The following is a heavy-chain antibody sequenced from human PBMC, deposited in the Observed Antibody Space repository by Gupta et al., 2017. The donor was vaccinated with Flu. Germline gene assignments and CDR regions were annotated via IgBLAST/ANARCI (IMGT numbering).Heavy chain of an antibody. J-gene: IGHJ3*02. CDR2: ISGSGGST. V-gene: IGHV3-23*01. CDR1: GFTFSSYA. D-gene: IGHD3-3*01. CDR3: ATNGCGVVITGRDAFDI. Sequence: EVQLLESGGGLVQPGGSLRLSCAASGFTFSSYAMSWVRQAPGKGLEWVSAISGSGGSTYYADSVKGRFTISRDNSKNTLYLQMNSLRAEDTAVYYCATNGCGVVITGRDAFDIWGQGTMVTVSS.